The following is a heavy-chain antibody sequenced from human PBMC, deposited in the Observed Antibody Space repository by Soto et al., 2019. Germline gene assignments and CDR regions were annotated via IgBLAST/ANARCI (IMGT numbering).Heavy chain of an antibody. CDR1: GFTFSSYA. CDR3: AKETQYSGYDECGFDY. D-gene: IGHD5-12*01. V-gene: IGHV3-30*04. CDR2: ISYDGSNK. J-gene: IGHJ4*02. Sequence: PGGSLRLSCAASGFTFSSYAMHWIRQAQGKGLEWVAVISYDGSNKYYADSVKGRFTISRDNSKNTLYLQMNSLRAEDTAVYYCAKETQYSGYDECGFDYWGQGTLVTVSS.